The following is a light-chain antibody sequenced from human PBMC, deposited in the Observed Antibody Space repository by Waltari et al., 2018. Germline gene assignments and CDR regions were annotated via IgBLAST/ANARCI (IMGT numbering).Light chain of an antibody. CDR2: GKN. CDR3: NSRDSSGNHLVV. Sequence: SSELTQDPAVSVALGQTVRITCQGDSLRSYYASWYQQKPGQAPVLVIYGKNNRPSGIPDRLSGSSSGNTASLTITGAQAEDEADYYCNSRDSSGNHLVVVGGGTKLTVL. V-gene: IGLV3-19*01. CDR1: SLRSYY. J-gene: IGLJ2*01.